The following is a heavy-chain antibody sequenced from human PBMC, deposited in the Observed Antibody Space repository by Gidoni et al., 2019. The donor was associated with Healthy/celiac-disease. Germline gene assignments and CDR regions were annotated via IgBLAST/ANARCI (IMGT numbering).Heavy chain of an antibody. CDR3: ARGAASSSWRAWYFDL. J-gene: IGHJ2*01. D-gene: IGHD6-13*01. Sequence: EVQLVESGGGLVQPGGSLRLSCAASGFTFSSYDMHWVRQATGKGLEWVSAIGTAGDTYYPGSVKGRFTISRENAKNSLYLQMNSLRAGDTAVYYCARGAASSSWRAWYFDLWGRGTLVTVSS. CDR1: GFTFSSYD. V-gene: IGHV3-13*04. CDR2: IGTAGDT.